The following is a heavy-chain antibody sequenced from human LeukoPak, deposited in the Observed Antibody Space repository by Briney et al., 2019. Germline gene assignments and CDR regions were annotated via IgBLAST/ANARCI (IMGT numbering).Heavy chain of an antibody. D-gene: IGHD6-6*01. J-gene: IGHJ6*03. CDR3: ARLAAPHFYSYYMDV. CDR1: GGSISSSSYY. Sequence: PSETLSLTCTVSGGSISSSSYYWGWIRQPPGKGLEWIGSIYYSGSTYYNPSLKSRVTISVDTSKNQFSLKLNSVTAADTAVYYCARLAAPHFYSYYMDVWGRGTTVTVSS. CDR2: IYYSGST. V-gene: IGHV4-39*01.